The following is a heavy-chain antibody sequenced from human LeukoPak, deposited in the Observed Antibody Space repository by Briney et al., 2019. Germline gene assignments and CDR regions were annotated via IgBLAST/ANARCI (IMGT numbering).Heavy chain of an antibody. V-gene: IGHV4-4*07. Sequence: PSETLSLTCTVSGDSIGGFYWSWIRQPAGKGLQWIGRISTSGSTNYNPSLKSRVTMSVDRSTNEFSLTVRSVAAADTALYYCARGLPSYGDYVDYYFYMDVWGKGTTVTVSS. CDR2: ISTSGST. CDR1: GDSIGGFY. J-gene: IGHJ6*03. D-gene: IGHD4-17*01. CDR3: ARGLPSYGDYVDYYFYMDV.